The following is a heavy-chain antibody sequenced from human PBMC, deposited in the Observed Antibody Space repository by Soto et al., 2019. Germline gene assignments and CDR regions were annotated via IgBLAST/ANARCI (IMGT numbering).Heavy chain of an antibody. V-gene: IGHV3-23*01. Sequence: GGSLRLSCAAPGFTFTTYAMTWVRQTPGRGLECVAVISGSGGSTHYADSVKGRFTISRDNSKSTLYMEMNSVRADDTAVYYCATLGGLYSDYLNSNFQSWGQGTRVTVSS. J-gene: IGHJ4*02. CDR1: GFTFTTYA. CDR2: ISGSGGST. D-gene: IGHD4-17*01. CDR3: ATLGGLYSDYLNSNFQS.